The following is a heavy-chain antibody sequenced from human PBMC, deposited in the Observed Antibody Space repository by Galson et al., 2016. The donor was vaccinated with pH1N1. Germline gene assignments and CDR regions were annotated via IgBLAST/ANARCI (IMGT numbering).Heavy chain of an antibody. D-gene: IGHD2-8*02. J-gene: IGHJ4*02. V-gene: IGHV3-53*01. CDR1: GFSVSHNY. CDR3: ARDPGGGGHFDY. CDR2: IYTGGGT. Sequence: SLRLSCAASGFSVSHNYMSWVRQAPGKGLEWVSIIYTGGGTYYADSVKGRFTISRDNSKDTLYLQMNSLRAEDTAVYYCARDPGGGGHFDYWGQGALVTVSS.